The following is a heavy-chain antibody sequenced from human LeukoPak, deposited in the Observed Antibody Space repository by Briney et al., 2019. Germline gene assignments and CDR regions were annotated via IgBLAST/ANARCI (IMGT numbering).Heavy chain of an antibody. CDR2: ISASGGST. J-gene: IGHJ6*03. CDR1: GFTFSSYA. CDR3: ARAFGSGSNYYMDV. Sequence: PGGSLRLSCAASGFTFSSYAMTWVRQAPGKGLEWVSAISASGGSTYYADSVKGRFTISRDNSKNTLYLQMNSLRAEDTAVYYCARAFGSGSNYYMDVWGKGTTVTISS. D-gene: IGHD3-10*01. V-gene: IGHV3-23*01.